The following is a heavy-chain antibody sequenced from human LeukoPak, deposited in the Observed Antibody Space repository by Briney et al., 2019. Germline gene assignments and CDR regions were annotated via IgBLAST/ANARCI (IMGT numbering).Heavy chain of an antibody. J-gene: IGHJ4*02. CDR3: ARGYILDF. CDR2: INPNTGDT. CDR1: GFTFTGYC. D-gene: IGHD3-9*01. V-gene: IGHV1-2*02. Sequence: ASLNVSCKASGFTFTGYCMHWVRQAPGQGLEWMGWINPNTGDTNYAQKFQGRVTMTRDTSISTAYMELNRLRSDDAPVYYCARGYILDFWGQGTLVTVSS.